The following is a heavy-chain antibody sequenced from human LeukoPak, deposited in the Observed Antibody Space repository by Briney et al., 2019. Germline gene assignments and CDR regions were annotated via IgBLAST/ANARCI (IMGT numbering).Heavy chain of an antibody. Sequence: PGGSLRLSCAASGFTFSSYGMSWVRQAPGMGLEWVSAISGSGGSTYSADSVKGRFTISRDNSKNTLYLQMNSLRAEDTAVYYCAKDLSDFWSGYDYWGQGTLVTVSS. CDR2: ISGSGGST. CDR1: GFTFSSYG. J-gene: IGHJ4*02. D-gene: IGHD3-3*01. V-gene: IGHV3-23*01. CDR3: AKDLSDFWSGYDY.